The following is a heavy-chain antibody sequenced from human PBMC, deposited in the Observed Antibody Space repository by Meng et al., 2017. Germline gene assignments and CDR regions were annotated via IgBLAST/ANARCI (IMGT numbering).Heavy chain of an antibody. D-gene: IGHD4-17*01. Sequence: SETLSLTCTVSGGSISSGGYYWSWIRQHPGKGLEWIGYIYYSGSTYYNPSPKSRVTISVDTSKNQFSLKLSSVTAADTAVYYCARGLKSSTVTLELFDIWGQGTMVTVSS. J-gene: IGHJ3*02. V-gene: IGHV4-31*03. CDR1: GGSISSGGYY. CDR3: ARGLKSSTVTLELFDI. CDR2: IYYSGST.